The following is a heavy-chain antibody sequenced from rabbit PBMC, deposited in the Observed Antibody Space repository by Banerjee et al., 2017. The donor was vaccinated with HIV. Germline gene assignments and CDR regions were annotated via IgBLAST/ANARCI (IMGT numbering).Heavy chain of an antibody. Sequence: QSLEESGGDLVKPGASLTLTCTASGFSFTNGYYMCWVRQAPGKGLEWIACIGVGSGNTHYASWAKGRFTISKTSSTTVTLQMTSLTVADTATYFCARSYGGTFDTTYFILWGPGTLVTVS. D-gene: IGHD4-2*01. CDR2: IGVGSGNT. CDR1: GFSFTNGYY. CDR3: ARSYGGTFDTTYFIL. J-gene: IGHJ4*01. V-gene: IGHV1S40*01.